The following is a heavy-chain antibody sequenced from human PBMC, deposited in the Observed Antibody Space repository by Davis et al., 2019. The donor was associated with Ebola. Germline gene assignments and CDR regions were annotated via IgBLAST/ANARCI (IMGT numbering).Heavy chain of an antibody. CDR1: GFTFSSYS. J-gene: IGHJ4*02. Sequence: GGSLRLSCAASGFTFSSYSMNWVRQAPGKGLEWVSSISSSSSYIYYADSVKGRFTISRDNAKNSLYLQMNSLRAEDTAVYYCTRGGYYSSAYYPPAKGLFDYWGQGTLVTVSS. D-gene: IGHD3-22*01. CDR2: ISSSSSYI. CDR3: TRGGYYSSAYYPPAKGLFDY. V-gene: IGHV3-21*01.